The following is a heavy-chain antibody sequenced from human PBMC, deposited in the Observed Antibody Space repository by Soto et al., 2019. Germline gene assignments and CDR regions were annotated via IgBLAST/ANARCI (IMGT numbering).Heavy chain of an antibody. V-gene: IGHV1-69*13. CDR2: IIPIFGTA. CDR3: AREGRVAVERNYYYGMDV. Sequence: SVKVSCKASGGTFSSYAISWVRQAPGQGLEWMGGIIPIFGTANYAQKFQGRVTITADESTSTAYMELSSLRSEDAAVYYCAREGRVAVERNYYYGMDVWGQGTTVTVSS. CDR1: GGTFSSYA. J-gene: IGHJ6*02. D-gene: IGHD3-10*01.